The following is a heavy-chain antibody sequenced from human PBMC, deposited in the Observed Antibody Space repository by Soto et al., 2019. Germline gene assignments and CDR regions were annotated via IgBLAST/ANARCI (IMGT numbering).Heavy chain of an antibody. Sequence: QVQLVESGGGVVQPGRSLRLSCAASGFTFSSYGMHWVRQAPGKGLEWVAVIWYDGSNKYYADSVKGRFTISRDNSKNTLYLQMNSLRAEDTAVYYCARGIGYGDYRNWFDPGGQGTLVTVSS. V-gene: IGHV3-33*01. CDR1: GFTFSSYG. CDR2: IWYDGSNK. CDR3: ARGIGYGDYRNWFDP. D-gene: IGHD4-17*01. J-gene: IGHJ5*02.